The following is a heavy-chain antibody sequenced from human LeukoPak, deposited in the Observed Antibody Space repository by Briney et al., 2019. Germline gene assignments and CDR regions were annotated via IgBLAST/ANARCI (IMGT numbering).Heavy chain of an antibody. J-gene: IGHJ6*03. CDR2: IYYSGST. Sequence: SETLSLTCTVSGGSISSSSYYWGWIRQPPGKGLEWIGSIYYSGSTYYNPSLKSRVTISVDTSKNRFSLKLSSVTAADTAVYYCARPGGIEDYYYYMDVWGKGTTVTVSS. D-gene: IGHD1-26*01. CDR1: GGSISSSSYY. V-gene: IGHV4-39*01. CDR3: ARPGGIEDYYYYMDV.